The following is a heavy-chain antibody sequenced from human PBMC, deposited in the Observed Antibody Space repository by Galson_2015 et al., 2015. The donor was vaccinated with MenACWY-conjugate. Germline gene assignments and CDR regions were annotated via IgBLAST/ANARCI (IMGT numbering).Heavy chain of an antibody. D-gene: IGHD6-13*01. CDR2: ISGSGGST. CDR3: AFQGAAGTGAVDY. V-gene: IGHV3-23*01. CDR1: GFTFRNYA. Sequence: SLRLSCAASGFTFRNYAMSWVRQAPGRGPEWVSTISGSGGSTYYADSVRGRFTISRDNSKNTLYLQMISLRAEDMAIYYCAFQGAAGTGAVDYWGQGTLVIVSS. J-gene: IGHJ4*02.